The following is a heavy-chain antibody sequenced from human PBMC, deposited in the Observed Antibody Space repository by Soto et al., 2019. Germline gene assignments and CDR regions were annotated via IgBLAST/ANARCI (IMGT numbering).Heavy chain of an antibody. CDR1: GFTFSSYG. D-gene: IGHD6-19*01. Sequence: GSLRLSCAASGFTFSSYGMHWVRQAPGKGLEWVAVISYDGSNKYYADSVKGRFTISRDNSKNTLYLQMNSLRAEDTAVYYCAKDQGSGWYRPVDYWGQGTLVTVSS. CDR2: ISYDGSNK. CDR3: AKDQGSGWYRPVDY. V-gene: IGHV3-30*18. J-gene: IGHJ4*02.